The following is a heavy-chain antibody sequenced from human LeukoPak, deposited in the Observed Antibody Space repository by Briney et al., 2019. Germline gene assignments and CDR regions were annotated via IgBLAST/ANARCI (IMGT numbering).Heavy chain of an antibody. D-gene: IGHD3-22*01. Sequence: ASVKVSCKASGNTFTRYYVHWVRQAPGQGFAWMGWINPQSGGTNYAQNFQGRVTMTGDTSISTVYMEVSRLRSDDTAVYYCARSGYYYGLDVWGQGTTVTLSS. V-gene: IGHV1-2*02. CDR2: INPQSGGT. CDR1: GNTFTRYY. CDR3: ARSGYYYGLDV. J-gene: IGHJ6*02.